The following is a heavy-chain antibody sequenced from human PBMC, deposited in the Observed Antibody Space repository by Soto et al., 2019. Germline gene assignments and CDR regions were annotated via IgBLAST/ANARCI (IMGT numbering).Heavy chain of an antibody. V-gene: IGHV4-4*07. CDR2: IYSDGTT. CDR3: ARDMHAGFTHYFDP. Sequence: KSSETLSLTCTVSGGSISGYYWSWVRQPAGKGLEWVGRIYSDGTTNYSPSLKSRVTMSLDTSKDQFSLHLNSVTAADTAVYYCARDMHAGFTHYFDPWGQGTLVTVSS. J-gene: IGHJ5*02. D-gene: IGHD1-26*01. CDR1: GGSISGYY.